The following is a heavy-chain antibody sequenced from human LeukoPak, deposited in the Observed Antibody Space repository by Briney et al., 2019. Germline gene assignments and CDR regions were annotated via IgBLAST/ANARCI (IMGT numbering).Heavy chain of an antibody. J-gene: IGHJ4*02. CDR2: VSGSGGSI. D-gene: IGHD5-24*01. Sequence: TGGSLRLSCAASGFTFSTSAMSWVRQAPGKGLEWVSTVSGSGGSIYYADSVKGRFTISRDNSKNTMYLQMNSLRAEDTAIYYCAKSRDGYYAYFDYWGQGALVTVSS. CDR1: GFTFSTSA. V-gene: IGHV3-23*01. CDR3: AKSRDGYYAYFDY.